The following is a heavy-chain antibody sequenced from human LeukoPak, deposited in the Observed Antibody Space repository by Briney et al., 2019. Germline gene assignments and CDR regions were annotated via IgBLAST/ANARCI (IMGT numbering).Heavy chain of an antibody. D-gene: IGHD6-13*01. CDR2: ISSGGSYI. V-gene: IGHV3-21*01. CDR1: GFTFSSYS. J-gene: IGHJ4*02. CDR3: ARDDGYSSSLYGYEY. Sequence: GGSLRLSCAASGFTFSSYSMNWVRQAPGKGLEWVSSISSGGSYIYYADSVKGRFTISRDNAKNSLYLQMNSLRAEDTAVYYCARDDGYSSSLYGYEYWGQGTLVTVSS.